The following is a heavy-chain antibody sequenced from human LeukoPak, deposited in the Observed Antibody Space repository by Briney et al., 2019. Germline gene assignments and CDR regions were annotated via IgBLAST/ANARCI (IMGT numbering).Heavy chain of an antibody. CDR1: GFTFSNYA. J-gene: IGHJ4*02. V-gene: IGHV3-23*01. CDR2: ISGSGGST. D-gene: IGHD2-8*02. CDR3: ATYRQVLLPFES. Sequence: GGSLRLSCAASGFTFSNYAMSWVRQAPGKGLEWVSGISGSGGSTYYADSVKGRFTISRDNSKNTLYLQMNSLRVEDTAIYYCATYRQVLLPFESWGQGTLVTVSS.